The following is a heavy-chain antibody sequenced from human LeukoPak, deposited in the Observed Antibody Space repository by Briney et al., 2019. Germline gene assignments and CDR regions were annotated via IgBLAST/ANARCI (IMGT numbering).Heavy chain of an antibody. D-gene: IGHD5-18*01. CDR1: GFTFSSYG. CDR3: AKDIGYSYDVDAFDI. CDR2: ISYDGSNK. V-gene: IGHV3-30*18. Sequence: GGSLRLSCAASGFTFSSYGMHWVRQAPGKGLEWVAVISYDGSNKYYADSVKGRFTISGDNSKNTLYLQMNSLRAEDTAVYYCAKDIGYSYDVDAFDIWGQGTMVTVSS. J-gene: IGHJ3*02.